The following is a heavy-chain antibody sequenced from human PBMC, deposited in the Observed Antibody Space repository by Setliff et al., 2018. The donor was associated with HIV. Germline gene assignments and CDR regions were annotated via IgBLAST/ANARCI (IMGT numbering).Heavy chain of an antibody. CDR3: ARESLTVTADFDY. V-gene: IGHV3-21*01. CDR1: GFTFSSYN. D-gene: IGHD2-21*02. J-gene: IGHJ4*02. CDR2: ISSDSTYI. Sequence: GGSLRLSCAASGFTFSSYNMNWVRQAPGKGLEWVSSISSDSTYIYYADSMKGRFTISRDNAKNSLYLQVNSLRAEDTAVYYCARESLTVTADFDYWGQGTLVTVSS.